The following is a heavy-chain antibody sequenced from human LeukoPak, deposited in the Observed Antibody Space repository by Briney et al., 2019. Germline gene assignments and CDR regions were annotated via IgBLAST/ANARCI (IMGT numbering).Heavy chain of an antibody. CDR2: IYYSGST. CDR1: GGSISSYY. CDR3: ARYSRSFDY. D-gene: IGHD5-18*01. J-gene: IGHJ4*02. Sequence: SETLSLTCTVSGGSISSYYWSWIRQPPGRGLEWIEYIYYSGSTNYNPSLQSRVTISVDTSKNQFSLKLSSVTAADTAVYYCARYSRSFDYWGQGTLVTVSS. V-gene: IGHV4-59*12.